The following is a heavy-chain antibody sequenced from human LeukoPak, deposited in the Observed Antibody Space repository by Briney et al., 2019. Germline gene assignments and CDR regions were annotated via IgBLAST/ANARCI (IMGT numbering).Heavy chain of an antibody. CDR3: ARDFRLTMVRGVTYWWIDY. Sequence: SETLSLTCAVYGGSFSGYYWSWIRQPPGKGLEWIGEINHSGSTNYNPSLKSRVTISVDTSKNQFSLKLSSVTAADTAVYYCARDFRLTMVRGVTYWWIDYWGQGTLVTVSS. CDR2: INHSGST. D-gene: IGHD3-10*01. V-gene: IGHV4-34*01. J-gene: IGHJ4*02. CDR1: GGSFSGYY.